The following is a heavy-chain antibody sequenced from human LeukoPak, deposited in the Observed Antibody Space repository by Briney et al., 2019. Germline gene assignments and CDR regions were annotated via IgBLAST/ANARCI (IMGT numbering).Heavy chain of an antibody. CDR2: IIPILGIA. CDR1: GGTFSSYT. Sequence: GASVKVSCKASGGTFSSYTISWVRQAPGQGLEWMGRIIPILGIANYAQKFQGRVTITADKSTGTAYMELSSLRSEDTAVYYCAGVVPAAMWNDYWGQGTLVTVSS. D-gene: IGHD2-2*01. V-gene: IGHV1-69*02. J-gene: IGHJ4*02. CDR3: AGVVPAAMWNDY.